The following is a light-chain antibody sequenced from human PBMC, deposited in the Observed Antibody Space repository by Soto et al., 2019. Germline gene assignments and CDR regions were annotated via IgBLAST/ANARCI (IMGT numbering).Light chain of an antibody. CDR2: GAS. J-gene: IGKJ2*01. Sequence: EIVLTQSPGTLSLSPGERATLSCRASQSVSSSYLAWYQQKPGQAPRLLIYGASSRATGIPDRFSGSGSGTDFTLTISRLEPEGFAGYYCQQDGSSPPYTFGQGTKLEIK. V-gene: IGKV3-20*01. CDR3: QQDGSSPPYT. CDR1: QSVSSSY.